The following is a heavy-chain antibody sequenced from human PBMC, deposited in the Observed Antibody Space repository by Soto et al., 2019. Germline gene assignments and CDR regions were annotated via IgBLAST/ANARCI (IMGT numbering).Heavy chain of an antibody. V-gene: IGHV4-34*01. CDR1: GGSFSGYY. CDR3: ARGRDTVTTRSYFQH. CDR2: INHSGST. J-gene: IGHJ1*01. Sequence: SETLSLTCAVYGGSFSGYYWSWIRQPPGKGLEWIGEINHSGSTNYNPSLKSRVTISVDTSKNQFSLKLSSVTAADTAVYYCARGRDTVTTRSYFQHWGQGTLVTVSS. D-gene: IGHD4-17*01.